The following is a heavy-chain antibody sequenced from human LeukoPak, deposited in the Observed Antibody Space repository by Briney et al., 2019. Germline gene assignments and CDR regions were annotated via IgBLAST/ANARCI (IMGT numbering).Heavy chain of an antibody. CDR2: ISAYNGNT. CDR1: GYTFTSYG. Sequence: ASVKVSCKASGYTFTSYGISWVRQAPGQGLEWMGWISAYNGNTNYAQKLQGRVTMTTDTSTSTAYMELRSLRSDDTAVYYCVARGETYYDILTGYKGPLDPWGQGTLVTVSS. D-gene: IGHD3-9*01. V-gene: IGHV1-18*04. CDR3: VARGETYYDILTGYKGPLDP. J-gene: IGHJ5*02.